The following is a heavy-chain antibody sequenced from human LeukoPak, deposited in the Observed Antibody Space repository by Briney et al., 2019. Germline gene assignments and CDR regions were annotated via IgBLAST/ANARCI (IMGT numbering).Heavy chain of an antibody. CDR1: GFTLSTYT. CDR3: ARSTPLTIFEPIVSQALRCYALDV. CDR2: ISSGSSYI. Sequence: PGGSLRLSCAASGFTLSTYTMNWVRQAPGKGLEWVASISSGSSYIYYADSVKGRFTISRDNAKNSLFLQMNSLRAGDTAIYYCARSTPLTIFEPIVSQALRCYALDVWGQGTTVTVSS. J-gene: IGHJ6*02. D-gene: IGHD3-3*01. V-gene: IGHV3-21*01.